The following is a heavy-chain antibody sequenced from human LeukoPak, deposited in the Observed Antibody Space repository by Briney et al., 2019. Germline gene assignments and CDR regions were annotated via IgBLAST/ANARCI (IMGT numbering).Heavy chain of an antibody. V-gene: IGHV3-23*01. CDR1: GFTFSTYA. D-gene: IGHD3-10*01. CDR3: AKHRMARRVIMDYYFDD. J-gene: IGHJ4*02. Sequence: GGSLRLSCGASGFTFSTYAMSWVCQGALKGLEWVSANGGSGGSTDYADSVKGRFIISRDNSKNAVYLQMYSLRAEDSAVYYCAKHRMARRVIMDYYFDDWGQGTLVTVSS. CDR2: NGGSGGST.